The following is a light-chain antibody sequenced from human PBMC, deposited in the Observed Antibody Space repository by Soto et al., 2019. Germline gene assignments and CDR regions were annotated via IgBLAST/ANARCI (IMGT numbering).Light chain of an antibody. CDR1: QSISSY. CDR3: LQSLSIPPT. Sequence: DIQMTQSPSSLSASVGDRVTITCRASQSISSYLNWYQQKPGKAPNLLIYAASSLQSGVPSRFSGSGSGTDFTLTITRLQPEDFATYYCLQSLSIPPTFGQGTKVDIK. CDR2: AAS. J-gene: IGKJ1*01. V-gene: IGKV1-39*01.